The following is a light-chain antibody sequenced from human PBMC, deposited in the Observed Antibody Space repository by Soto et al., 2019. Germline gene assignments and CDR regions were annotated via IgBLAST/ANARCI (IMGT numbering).Light chain of an antibody. Sequence: QSVLTQPASVSGSPRQSITISCTGTSSDVGGYNYVSWYQQHPGEAPKLMIYDVSNRPSGVSNRFSGSMSDNTASLTISGLQAEDEADYYCSSYTRSSTYLFGTGTKLTVL. V-gene: IGLV2-14*03. CDR2: DVS. J-gene: IGLJ1*01. CDR1: SSDVGGYNY. CDR3: SSYTRSSTYL.